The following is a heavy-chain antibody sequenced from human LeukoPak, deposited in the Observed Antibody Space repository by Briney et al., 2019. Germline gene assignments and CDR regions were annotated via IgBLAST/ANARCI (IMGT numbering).Heavy chain of an antibody. J-gene: IGHJ4*02. CDR2: ITGSGGTT. V-gene: IGHV3-23*01. D-gene: IGHD3-10*01. CDR3: AKHRMVRGVIADYYFDY. Sequence: AGGSLRLSCAASGFTFSTYAMSWVRRAPGKGLEWVSTITGSGGTTYYAASVKGLFTISRDNSKNTLYLQMHSLIGEDTAVYYCAKHRMVRGVIADYYFDYWGQGALVTVSS. CDR1: GFTFSTYA.